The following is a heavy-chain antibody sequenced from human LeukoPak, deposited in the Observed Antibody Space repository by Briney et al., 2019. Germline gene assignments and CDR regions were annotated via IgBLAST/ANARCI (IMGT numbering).Heavy chain of an antibody. Sequence: SGGSLRLSCAASGFTFTSYTMNWVRQAPGKGLEWISYIRTSGGVVSYTDSVRGRFTISTDSAKNSLYLQKNSLRDDDTAVYYCVRDQFYAFDVWGQGTMVTVSS. CDR3: VRDQFYAFDV. J-gene: IGHJ3*01. V-gene: IGHV3-48*02. CDR2: IRTSGGVV. CDR1: GFTFTSYT.